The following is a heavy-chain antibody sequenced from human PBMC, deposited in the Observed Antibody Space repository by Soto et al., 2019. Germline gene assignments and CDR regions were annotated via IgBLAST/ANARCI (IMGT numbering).Heavy chain of an antibody. CDR2: TYYRSKWYN. Sequence: SQTLSLTCAISGDSVSSNSAAWNWIRQSPSRGLEWLGRTYYRSKWYNDYAVSVKSRITINPDTSKNQFSLQLNSVTPEDTAVFYCERDAPGIAAAGKKGYYSYGMDVGGKGPTDTV. J-gene: IGHJ6*04. V-gene: IGHV6-1*01. D-gene: IGHD6-13*01. CDR1: GDSVSSNSAA. CDR3: ERDAPGIAAAGKKGYYSYGMDV.